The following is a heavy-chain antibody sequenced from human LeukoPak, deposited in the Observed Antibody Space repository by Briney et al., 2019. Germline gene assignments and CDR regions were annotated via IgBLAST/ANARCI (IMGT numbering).Heavy chain of an antibody. D-gene: IGHD2-2*01. Sequence: PSETLSLTCTVSGGSISSGGYYWSWIRQHPGTGLEWIGYIYYSGSTYYNPSLKSRVTISVDTSKNQFSLKLSSVTAADTAVYYCARGPGPTVYYYYGMDVWGQGTTVTVSS. CDR2: IYYSGST. J-gene: IGHJ6*02. V-gene: IGHV4-31*03. CDR1: GGSISSGGYY. CDR3: ARGPGPTVYYYYGMDV.